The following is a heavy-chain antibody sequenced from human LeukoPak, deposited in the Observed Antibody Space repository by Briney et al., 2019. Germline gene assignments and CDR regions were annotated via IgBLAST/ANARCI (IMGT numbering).Heavy chain of an antibody. Sequence: GGSLRLSCAASGFTFSLYALHWVRQTPGKGLEWVAVISCDGSNKYYADSVKGRFTISRDNSKNTLYLQMNSLRAEDTAVYYCAKGTYYDFWSGPDYYFDYWGQGTLVTVSS. CDR2: ISCDGSNK. V-gene: IGHV3-30*04. D-gene: IGHD3-3*01. CDR1: GFTFSLYA. CDR3: AKGTYYDFWSGPDYYFDY. J-gene: IGHJ4*02.